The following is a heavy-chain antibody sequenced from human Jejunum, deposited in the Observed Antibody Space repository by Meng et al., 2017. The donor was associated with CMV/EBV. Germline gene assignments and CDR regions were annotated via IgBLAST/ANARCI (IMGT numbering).Heavy chain of an antibody. CDR3: ATAPRGDYEPYYYYGLDV. CDR2: IIPIFRTT. V-gene: IGHV1-69*05. CDR1: YNSYA. Sequence: YNSYAISWGRQAPGQGLEWMGGIIPIFRTTNYAQRFQGRATITTGESTSTVYMELSSLTSDDTAVYYCATAPRGDYEPYYYYGLDVWGPGTTVTVSS. J-gene: IGHJ6*02. D-gene: IGHD4-17*01.